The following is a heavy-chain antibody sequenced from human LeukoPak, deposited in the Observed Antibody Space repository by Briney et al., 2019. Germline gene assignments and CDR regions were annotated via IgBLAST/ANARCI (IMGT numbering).Heavy chain of an antibody. CDR2: INHSGST. V-gene: IGHV4-34*01. J-gene: IGHJ4*02. D-gene: IGHD3-22*01. CDR3: ASLFYYDSSGYYWDFDY. Sequence: PSETLSLTCAVYGGSFSGYYWSWIHQPPGKGLEWIGEINHSGSTNYNPSLKSRVTISVDTSKNQFFLKLSSVTAADTAVYYCASLFYYDSSGYYWDFDYWGQGTLVTVSS. CDR1: GGSFSGYY.